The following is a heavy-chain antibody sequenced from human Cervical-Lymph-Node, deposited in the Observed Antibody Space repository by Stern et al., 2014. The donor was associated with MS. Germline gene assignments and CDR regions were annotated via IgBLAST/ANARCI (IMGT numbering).Heavy chain of an antibody. CDR1: GYIFTGYY. CDR2: INPNTSGK. CDR3: ARDQRGITIFGVVTDYYYLGMDV. Sequence: VQLVQSGAEVKKPGASVKVSCKTSGYIFTGYYIHWVRQAPGQGLEWMAWINPNTSGKKYAQNLQGRVPMSRDPSISTAYVELSSLTSDDTAVYYCARDQRGITIFGVVTDYYYLGMDVWGQGTTVTVSS. V-gene: IGHV1-2*02. J-gene: IGHJ6*02. D-gene: IGHD3-3*01.